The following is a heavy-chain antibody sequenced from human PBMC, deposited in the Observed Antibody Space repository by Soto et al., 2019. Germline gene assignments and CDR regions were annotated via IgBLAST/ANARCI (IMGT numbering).Heavy chain of an antibody. CDR2: ISYDGSNK. V-gene: IGHV3-30-3*01. Sequence: QVQLVESGGGVVQPGRSLRLSCAASGFTFSNYAMNWVRQAPGTGLEWVALISYDGSNKYYADSVKGRFTISRDSSKNTLYLQMNSLRAADTAVYYCGRCTSTSCHLGSDYWGQGTLVTVSS. CDR3: GRCTSTSCHLGSDY. CDR1: GFTFSNYA. J-gene: IGHJ4*02. D-gene: IGHD2-2*01.